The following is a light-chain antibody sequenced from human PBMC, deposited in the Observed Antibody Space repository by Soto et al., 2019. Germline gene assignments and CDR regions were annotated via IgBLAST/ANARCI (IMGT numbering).Light chain of an antibody. CDR2: GAS. CDR1: QIVSSNY. V-gene: IGKV3-20*01. J-gene: IGKJ4*01. Sequence: EIVLTQFPDTLSLSPGERATLSCRASQIVSSNYLAWYQQRPGQTPRLLIYGASSRATGVPDRFSGSGSGTDFTLTISRLEPEDCAVYYCQPFGDAALLTFGGGTRVEIK. CDR3: QPFGDAALLT.